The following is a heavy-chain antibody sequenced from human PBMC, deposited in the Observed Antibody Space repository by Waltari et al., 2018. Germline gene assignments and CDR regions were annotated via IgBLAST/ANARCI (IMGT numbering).Heavy chain of an antibody. J-gene: IGHJ4*02. CDR3: AGSLTYYYDSSEDY. D-gene: IGHD3-22*01. CDR1: GGSISRHY. V-gene: IGHV4-59*11. Sequence: QVQLQESGSGLVKPSETLSLTCTVSGGSISRHYWSWIRQPPGKGLEWIGYIYYSGSTNYNPSLKSRVTISVDTSKNQFSLKLSSVTAADTAVYYCAGSLTYYYDSSEDYWGQGTLVTVSS. CDR2: IYYSGST.